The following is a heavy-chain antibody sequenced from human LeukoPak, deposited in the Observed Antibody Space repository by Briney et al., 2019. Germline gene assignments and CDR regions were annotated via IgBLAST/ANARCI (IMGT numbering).Heavy chain of an antibody. J-gene: IGHJ4*02. Sequence: GRSLRLSCEASGFSFDTYAYHWVRRAPGKGLEWVAVISFDGSLQYYTDSVKGRFTISRDISTNTLYLQMNSLRPEDTAVYYCARGHLRIAALIDYWGQGTLVSVSS. D-gene: IGHD6-6*01. V-gene: IGHV3-30*04. CDR3: ARGHLRIAALIDY. CDR2: ISFDGSLQ. CDR1: GFSFDTYA.